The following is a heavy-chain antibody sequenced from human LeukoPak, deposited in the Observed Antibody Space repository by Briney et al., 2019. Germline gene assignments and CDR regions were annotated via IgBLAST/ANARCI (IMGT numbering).Heavy chain of an antibody. J-gene: IGHJ4*02. CDR2: INSDGSST. Sequence: GGSLRLSCAASGFTFSSYWMHWVRQAPGKGLVWVSRINSDGSSTSYADSVKGRFTISRDNAKNTLYLQMNSLRAEDTAVYYCARGPSRPYCGGGSCYCDYWGQGTLVTVSS. D-gene: IGHD2-15*01. CDR3: ARGPSRPYCGGGSCYCDY. V-gene: IGHV3-74*01. CDR1: GFTFSSYW.